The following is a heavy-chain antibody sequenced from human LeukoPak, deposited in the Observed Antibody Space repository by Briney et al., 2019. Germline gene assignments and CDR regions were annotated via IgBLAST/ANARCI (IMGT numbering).Heavy chain of an antibody. CDR3: ARVAHSGSYSRGAFDI. Sequence: ASVKVSCKASGYTFTSYYMHWVRQAPGQGLEWMGIINPSGGSTSYAQKFQGRVTMTRDMSTSTVYMELSSLRSEDTAVYYCARVAHSGSYSRGAFDIWGQGTMVTVSS. J-gene: IGHJ3*02. V-gene: IGHV1-46*01. CDR1: GYTFTSYY. D-gene: IGHD1-26*01. CDR2: INPSGGST.